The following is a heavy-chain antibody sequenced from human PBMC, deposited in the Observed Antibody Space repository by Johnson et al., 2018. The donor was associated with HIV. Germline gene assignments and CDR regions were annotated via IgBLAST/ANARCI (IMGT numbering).Heavy chain of an antibody. D-gene: IGHD2-15*01. CDR2: INWSGGSK. J-gene: IGHJ3*02. CDR3: ERSGFMGRNQGAYDI. Sequence: MQLVESGGGVVQPGGSQRLSCAASGFTFSSYGMSWVRQAPGKGLEWVSGINWSGGSKGYADSVKGRFTISRDNAKNSLYLQMNSLRAEDTALYYCERSGFMGRNQGAYDIWGQGTMVTVSS. V-gene: IGHV3-20*04. CDR1: GFTFSSYG.